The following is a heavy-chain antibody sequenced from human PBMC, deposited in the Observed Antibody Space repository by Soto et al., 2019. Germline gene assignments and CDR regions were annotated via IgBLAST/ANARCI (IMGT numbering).Heavy chain of an antibody. CDR3: VKDSPTGPFDY. CDR2: ISHDGSNK. Sequence: AGGSLRLSCAASGFTFSTFMMHWVRQAPGRGLAWVAFISHDGSNKKYADSVMGRFTISRDNSKNTLYLQMNSLRAEDTAVYYCVKDSPTGPFDYWGQGTLVTVSS. CDR1: GFTFSTFM. J-gene: IGHJ4*02. D-gene: IGHD1-1*01. V-gene: IGHV3-30*18.